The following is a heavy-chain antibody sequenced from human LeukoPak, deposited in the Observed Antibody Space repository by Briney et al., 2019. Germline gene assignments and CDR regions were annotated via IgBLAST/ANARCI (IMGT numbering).Heavy chain of an antibody. V-gene: IGHV1-18*01. J-gene: IGHJ4*02. CDR1: GYTFTSYG. Sequence: ASVKVSCTASGYTFTSYGISWVRQAPGQGLEWMGWISAYNGNTNYAKNFQGRVTMTTDTSTSTAYMELRSLRRDDTAVYYCARKCDGDSCVWGQGSLVTVSS. CDR2: ISAYNGNT. D-gene: IGHD4-17*01. CDR3: ARKCDGDSCV.